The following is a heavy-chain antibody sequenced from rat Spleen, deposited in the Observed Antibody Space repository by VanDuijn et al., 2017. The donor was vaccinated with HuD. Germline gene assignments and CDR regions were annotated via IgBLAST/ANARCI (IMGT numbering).Heavy chain of an antibody. CDR3: TRSRYNYYVMDA. V-gene: IGHV2S63*01. D-gene: IGHD1-5*01. J-gene: IGHJ4*01. CDR1: GFSLTDYS. CDR2: KWSGGST. Sequence: EVQLKESGPGLVQPSQTLSLTCTVSGFSLTDYSVHWVRQPPGTGLEWLGVKWSGGSTACNSALKSRLSISRDTSKSQVFLKMNSLQIEDTGIYYCTRSRYNYYVMDAWGQGASVTVSS.